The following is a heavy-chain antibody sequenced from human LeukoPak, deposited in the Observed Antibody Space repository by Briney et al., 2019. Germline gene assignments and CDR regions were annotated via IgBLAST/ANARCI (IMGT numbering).Heavy chain of an antibody. V-gene: IGHV4-59*01. CDR3: ARDGPLWFGDGSSAFDI. CDR1: GGSISSYY. CDR2: IYYSGST. Sequence: SETLSLTCTASGGSISSYYWSWIRQPPGKGLEWIGYIYYSGSTNYNPSLKSRVTISVDTSKNQFSLKLSSVTAADTAVYYCARDGPLWFGDGSSAFDIWGQGTMVTVSS. D-gene: IGHD3-10*01. J-gene: IGHJ3*02.